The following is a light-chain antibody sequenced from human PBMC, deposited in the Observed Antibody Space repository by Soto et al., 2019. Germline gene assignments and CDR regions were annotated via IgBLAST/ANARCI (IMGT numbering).Light chain of an antibody. J-gene: IGLJ2*01. V-gene: IGLV4-69*01. Sequence: QPVLTQSPSASASLGASVKLTCTMSSANSSYAIAWHQQQPEKGPRYLMNLNSDGSHKKGDGIPDRFSGSSSGAERYLTISSLQSEDEDDYYCQTWGTGIRVFGGGTKLTVL. CDR3: QTWGTGIRV. CDR1: SANSSYA. CDR2: LNSDGSH.